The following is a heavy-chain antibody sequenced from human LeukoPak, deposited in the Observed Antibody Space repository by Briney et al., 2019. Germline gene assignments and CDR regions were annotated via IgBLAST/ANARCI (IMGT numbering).Heavy chain of an antibody. D-gene: IGHD6-13*01. CDR2: IHSDGTT. CDR3: ARETGYSTSWYAYYFDY. V-gene: IGHV3-53*01. J-gene: IGHJ4*02. Sequence: GGSLRLSCAASEFSVSHNYMSWVRQAPGKGLEWVSVIHSDGTTHYADSVKGRFTISRDNSKNTLYLQMNSLRVEDTAMYYCARETGYSTSWYAYYFDYWGRETLVTVAS. CDR1: EFSVSHNY.